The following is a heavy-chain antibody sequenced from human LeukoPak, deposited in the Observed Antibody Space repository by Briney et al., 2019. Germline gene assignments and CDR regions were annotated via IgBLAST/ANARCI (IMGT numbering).Heavy chain of an antibody. V-gene: IGHV1-69*13. J-gene: IGHJ4*02. Sequence: SVKVSCKASGGTFSSYVISWVRQAPGQGLEWMGGIIPIFGTANYAQKFQGRVTITADESTSTAYMELSSLRSEDTAVYYCARVRDYYDSIYFDYWGQGTLVTVSS. CDR3: ARVRDYYDSIYFDY. D-gene: IGHD3-22*01. CDR2: IIPIFGTA. CDR1: GGTFSSYV.